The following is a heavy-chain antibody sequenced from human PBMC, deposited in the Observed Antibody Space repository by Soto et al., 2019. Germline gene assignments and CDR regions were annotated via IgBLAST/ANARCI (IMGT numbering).Heavy chain of an antibody. Sequence: QVQLVESGGGVVQPGTSLRLSCAASGFTFSRHGMHWVRQTPGKGLEWLAVILNDASGHWYADSVKGRFTISRDNFENPLYLQMNCLRLEDTAMYYCARDDDYPDNGFDYWGQGTLVTVSS. J-gene: IGHJ4*02. CDR2: ILNDASGH. CDR3: ARDDDYPDNGFDY. CDR1: GFTFSRHG. D-gene: IGHD4-17*01. V-gene: IGHV3-33*01.